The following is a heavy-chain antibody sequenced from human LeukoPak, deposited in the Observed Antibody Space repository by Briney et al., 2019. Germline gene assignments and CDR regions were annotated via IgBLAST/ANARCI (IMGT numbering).Heavy chain of an antibody. Sequence: GSLRLSCAASGFTFSSYAMSWVRQAPGKGLDWVSSISYSGGSTYYADSVKGRFTISRDNSKNTLFLQMSSLRAEDTAVYYCAKPYSSTWSDWYFDLWGRGTLVTVSS. J-gene: IGHJ2*01. CDR1: GFTFSSYA. CDR3: AKPYSSTWSDWYFDL. V-gene: IGHV3-23*01. D-gene: IGHD6-13*01. CDR2: ISYSGGST.